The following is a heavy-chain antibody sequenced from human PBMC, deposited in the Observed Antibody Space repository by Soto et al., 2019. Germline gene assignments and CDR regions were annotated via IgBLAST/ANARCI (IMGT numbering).Heavy chain of an antibody. CDR1: GGSFSGYY. CDR2: INNSGSS. CDR3: ARGTGYDYVWGSYRANYYYGLHV. Sequence: QVQLQQWGAGLLKPSETLSLTCAFYGGSFSGYYWSWIRQPPGKGLEWIGEINNSGSSNYNPSLNSRVTISVDTSKNQFSLKLSSLTAADTAVYYCARGTGYDYVWGSYRANYYYGLHVWGQWTTVT. V-gene: IGHV4-34*01. D-gene: IGHD3-16*02. J-gene: IGHJ6*02.